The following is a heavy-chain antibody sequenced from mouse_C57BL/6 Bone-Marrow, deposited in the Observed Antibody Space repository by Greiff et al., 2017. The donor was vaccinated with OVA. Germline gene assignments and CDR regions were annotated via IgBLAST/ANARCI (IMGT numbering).Heavy chain of an antibody. D-gene: IGHD1-1*02. CDR1: GYTFTSYW. CDR3: TNLWKGEVY. J-gene: IGHJ3*01. CDR2: IYPGNSDT. V-gene: IGHV1-5*01. Sequence: VQLQQSGTVLARPGASVKMSCKTSGYTFTSYWMHWVKQRPGQGLEWIGVIYPGNSDTSYNQKFKGKAKLTAVTSASTAYMELSSLTNEDSAVYYCTNLWKGEVYWGQGTLVTVSA.